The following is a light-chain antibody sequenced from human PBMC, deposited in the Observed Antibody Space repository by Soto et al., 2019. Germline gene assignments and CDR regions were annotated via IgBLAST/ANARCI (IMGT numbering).Light chain of an antibody. CDR1: QSISSY. V-gene: IGKV1-39*01. CDR2: AAS. J-gene: IGKJ4*01. CDR3: QQSYSTPFT. Sequence: DIQMTQSPASLSASVGERLTITCRASQSISSYLNWYQQKPGKAPKLLIYAASSLRSGVPSRFSSSGSATDFTLTISSLQPEDFATYYCQQSYSTPFTFGGGTKVDIK.